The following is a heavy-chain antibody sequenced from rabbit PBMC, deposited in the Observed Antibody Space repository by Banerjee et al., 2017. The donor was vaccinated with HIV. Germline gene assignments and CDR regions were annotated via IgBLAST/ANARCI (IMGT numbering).Heavy chain of an antibody. Sequence: QQLEESGGGLVKPGASLTLTCKASGFSFSSGYDMCWVRQAPGKGLEWIGCIYTGSGRTYYASWVNGRFTISKTSSTTVTLQMTSLTAADTATYFCAREDSGWDLWGQGTLVTVS. V-gene: IGHV1S40*01. CDR2: IYTGSGRT. CDR3: AREDSGWDL. J-gene: IGHJ3*01. D-gene: IGHD4-1*01. CDR1: GFSFSSGYD.